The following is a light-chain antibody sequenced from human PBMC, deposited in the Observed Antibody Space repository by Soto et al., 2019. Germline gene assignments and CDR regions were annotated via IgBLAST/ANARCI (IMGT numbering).Light chain of an antibody. J-gene: IGLJ1*01. V-gene: IGLV2-23*01. CDR1: SSDVGSYNL. CDR2: EGS. Sequence: QSALTQPASVSGCPGQSITISCTGTSSDVGSYNLVSWYQQHPGKAPKLIIYEGSKRPSGVSNRFSGSKSGNTASLTISGLQAEDEADYYCCSYAGSSTPYVFGTGTKATVL. CDR3: CSYAGSSTPYV.